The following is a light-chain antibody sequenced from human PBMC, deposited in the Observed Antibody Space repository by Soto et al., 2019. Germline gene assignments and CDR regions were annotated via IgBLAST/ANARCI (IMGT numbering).Light chain of an antibody. V-gene: IGKV3D-15*01. Sequence: EIVGTQCPPTLSVSPGDRVTLSCKSSQYINTRLAWYQHRPGQAPRLLIYQTSIRAAGIPARFTGSGSGTDFTLTISSLQSDDFALYYCHQRQSCPRTFGRGTKVDIK. J-gene: IGKJ1*01. CDR3: HQRQSCPRT. CDR2: QTS. CDR1: QYINTR.